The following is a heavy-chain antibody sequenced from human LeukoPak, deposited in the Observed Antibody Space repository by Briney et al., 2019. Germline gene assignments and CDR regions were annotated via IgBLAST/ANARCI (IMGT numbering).Heavy chain of an antibody. CDR1: GGSISSYY. D-gene: IGHD3-10*01. V-gene: IGHV4-4*07. CDR2: IYTSGST. Sequence: SETLSLTCTVSGGSISSYYWSWIRQPAGKGLEWIGRIYTSGSTNYNPSLKSRVTMSVDTSKNQFSLKLSSVTAADTAVYYCARGLYYYGSGSHLYYFDYWGQGTLVTVSS. J-gene: IGHJ4*02. CDR3: ARGLYYYGSGSHLYYFDY.